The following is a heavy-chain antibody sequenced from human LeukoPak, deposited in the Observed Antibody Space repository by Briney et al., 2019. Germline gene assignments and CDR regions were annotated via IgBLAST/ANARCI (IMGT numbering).Heavy chain of an antibody. J-gene: IGHJ3*02. CDR2: IKEDGSEK. Sequence: PGGSLRLSCTASGFTFSNYWMSWVRQAPGKGLEWVANIKEDGSEKHYVASVKGRFVISRDNAKNSLYLQMSSQRAEDTALYYCARNTYDNAFDMWGQGIMVIVSS. CDR3: ARNTYDNAFDM. V-gene: IGHV3-7*04. CDR1: GFTFSNYW. D-gene: IGHD3-22*01.